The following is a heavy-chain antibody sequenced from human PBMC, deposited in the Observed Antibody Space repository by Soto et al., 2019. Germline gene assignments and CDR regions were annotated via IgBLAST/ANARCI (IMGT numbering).Heavy chain of an antibody. J-gene: IGHJ6*03. Sequence: GGSLRLSCAASGFTFSNAWMSWVRQAPGKGLEWVGRIKSKTDGGTTDYAAPVKGRFTISRDDSKNTLYLQMNSLKTEDTAVYYCTGIIYDFWSGYYWYMDVWGKGTTVTVSS. V-gene: IGHV3-15*01. CDR1: GFTFSNAW. D-gene: IGHD3-3*01. CDR2: IKSKTDGGTT. CDR3: TGIIYDFWSGYYWYMDV.